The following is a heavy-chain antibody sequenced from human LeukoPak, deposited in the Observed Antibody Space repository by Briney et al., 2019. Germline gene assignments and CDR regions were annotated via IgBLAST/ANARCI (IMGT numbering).Heavy chain of an antibody. CDR3: ARGSYSSSWSFDY. Sequence: ASVKVSCKASGYTFTGYYMHWWGRAPGQGLEGWDWINPNSGGTNYAQKFQGWVTMTRDTSISTAYMELSRLRSDDTAVYYCARGSYSSSWSFDYWGQGTLVTVSS. CDR1: GYTFTGYY. CDR2: INPNSGGT. V-gene: IGHV1-2*04. D-gene: IGHD6-13*01. J-gene: IGHJ4*02.